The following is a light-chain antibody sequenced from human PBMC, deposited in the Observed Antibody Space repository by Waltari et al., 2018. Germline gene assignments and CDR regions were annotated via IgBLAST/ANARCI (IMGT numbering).Light chain of an antibody. V-gene: IGKV1-17*01. CDR3: LQYNSNPFT. CDR1: QGISTY. CDR2: AAS. Sequence: DIQMTQSPSSLSASAGDRVTITCRASQGISTYLNWYQQKPGKAPKRLIYAASSLESGVPSRFSGSGSGTAFSLTISSLQPEDFATYYCLQYNSNPFTFGPGTKLDIK. J-gene: IGKJ3*01.